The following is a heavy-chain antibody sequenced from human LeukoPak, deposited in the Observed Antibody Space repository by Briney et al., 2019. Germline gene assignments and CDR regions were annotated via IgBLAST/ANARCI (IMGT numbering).Heavy chain of an antibody. D-gene: IGHD1/OR15-1a*01. Sequence: PAGSLRLSCAASGFTLSSYWMHWVRQAPGKGLVWVSCIGGDGSRTEYADSVKGRFTISRDNTRNTLYLQMNGLRAEDTAVYYCTRDWRNKGLDVWGQGTTVTVSS. CDR2: IGGDGSRT. CDR1: GFTLSSYW. V-gene: IGHV3-74*03. J-gene: IGHJ6*02. CDR3: TRDWRNKGLDV.